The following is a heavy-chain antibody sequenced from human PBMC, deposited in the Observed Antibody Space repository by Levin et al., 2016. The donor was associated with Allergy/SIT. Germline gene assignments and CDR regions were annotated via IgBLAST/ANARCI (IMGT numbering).Heavy chain of an antibody. V-gene: IGHV3-23*01. CDR1: GFTFSSYA. CDR2: ISGSGGST. D-gene: IGHD3-22*01. Sequence: GESLKISCAASGFTFSSYAMSWVRQAPGKGLEWVSAISGSGGSTYYADSVKGRFTISRDNSKNTLYLQMNSLRAEDTAVYYCAKDRLHYYDSSGYFDYWGQGTLVTVSS. CDR3: AKDRLHYYDSSGYFDY. J-gene: IGHJ4*02.